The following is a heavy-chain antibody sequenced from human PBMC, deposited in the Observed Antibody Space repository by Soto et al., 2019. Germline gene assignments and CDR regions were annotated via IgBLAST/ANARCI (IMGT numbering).Heavy chain of an antibody. V-gene: IGHV1-69*13. CDR3: ARDGAWNYFDY. J-gene: IGHJ4*02. CDR1: GFTLSSYA. Sequence: GASVKVSFKASGFTLSSYAISWLRQAAGKGLAWMGGIIPMFGTANYAQKFQGRVTITADEYTSTAYMDPSSQRSGDAAGSFCARDGAWNYFDYWGQGTLVTVSS. D-gene: IGHD1-1*01. CDR2: IIPMFGTA.